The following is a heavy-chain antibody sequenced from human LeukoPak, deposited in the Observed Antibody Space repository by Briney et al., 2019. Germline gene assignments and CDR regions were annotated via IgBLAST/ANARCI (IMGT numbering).Heavy chain of an antibody. Sequence: ASVKVSCKASGYTFTGYYIHWVRQAPGQGLEWMGWINPDSGGTNYAQKFQGRVTMTRDTSISTAYMELSRLGSDDTAVYYCARDRGYSYGNYFDYWGQGTLVTVSS. J-gene: IGHJ4*02. CDR3: ARDRGYSYGNYFDY. V-gene: IGHV1-2*02. D-gene: IGHD5-18*01. CDR1: GYTFTGYY. CDR2: INPDSGGT.